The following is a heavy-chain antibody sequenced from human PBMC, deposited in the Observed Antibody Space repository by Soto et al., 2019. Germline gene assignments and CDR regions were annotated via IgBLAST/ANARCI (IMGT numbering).Heavy chain of an antibody. CDR3: ARDKGRIAVAGTLDY. J-gene: IGHJ4*02. Sequence: GGSLKLSCAASGFTFSSYWMSWVRQAPGKGLEWVANIKKNGSEKYYVDSVKGRFTITRDNAKNSLDLQMNSLRAEDTAVYYCARDKGRIAVAGTLDYWGQGTLVTVSS. CDR1: GFTFSSYW. D-gene: IGHD6-19*01. V-gene: IGHV3-7*03. CDR2: IKKNGSEK.